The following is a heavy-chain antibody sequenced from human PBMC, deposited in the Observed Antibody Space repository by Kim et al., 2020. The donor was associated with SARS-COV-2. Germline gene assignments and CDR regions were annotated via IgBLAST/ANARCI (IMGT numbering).Heavy chain of an antibody. V-gene: IGHV3-21*01. Sequence: GGSLRLSCAASGFTFSSYSMNWVRQAPGKGLEWVSSISSSSSYIYYADSVKGRFTISRDNAKNSLYLQMNSLRAEDTAVYYCARDQDNGSIAAAGKAAVYWGQGTLVTVSS. J-gene: IGHJ4*02. D-gene: IGHD6-13*01. CDR1: GFTFSSYS. CDR3: ARDQDNGSIAAAGKAAVY. CDR2: ISSSSSYI.